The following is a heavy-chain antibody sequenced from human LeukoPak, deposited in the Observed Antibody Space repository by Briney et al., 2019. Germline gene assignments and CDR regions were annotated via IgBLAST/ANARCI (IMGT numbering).Heavy chain of an antibody. V-gene: IGHV3-15*01. CDR1: GFTFSNAW. CDR3: TTAIDWSYYFDY. D-gene: IGHD3-9*01. CDR2: IKSKTDGGTT. J-gene: IGHJ4*02. Sequence: GGSLRLSCAASGFTFSNAWMSWVRQAPGKGLEWVGRIKSKTDGGTTDYAAHVKGRFTISRDDSKNTLYLQMNSLKTEDTAVYYCTTAIDWSYYFDYWGQGTLVTVSS.